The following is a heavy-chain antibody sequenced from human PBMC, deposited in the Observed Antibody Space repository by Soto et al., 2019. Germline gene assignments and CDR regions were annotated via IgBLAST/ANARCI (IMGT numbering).Heavy chain of an antibody. Sequence: ASVKVSCKASGYTFTGYYMHWVRQAPGQGLEWMGWINPNSGGTNYAQKFQGWVTMTRDTSISTAYMELSRLRSDDTAVYYCARGCPNYYDSSGYNYFDYWGQGTLVTVSS. D-gene: IGHD3-22*01. V-gene: IGHV1-2*04. CDR2: INPNSGGT. CDR1: GYTFTGYY. J-gene: IGHJ4*02. CDR3: ARGCPNYYDSSGYNYFDY.